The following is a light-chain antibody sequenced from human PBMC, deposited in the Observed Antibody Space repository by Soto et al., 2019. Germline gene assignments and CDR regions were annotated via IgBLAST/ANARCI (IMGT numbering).Light chain of an antibody. V-gene: IGKV4-1*01. Sequence: DIVMTQSPDSLAVSLGERATINCKSSQSVLYSSNNKNYVAWYQQRPGQPPKLLIYWTSIRESGDPDRFSGSGSGTDFTLAISSLQAEDVAVYFCQQYYSPPLTFGGGTRVEIK. J-gene: IGKJ4*01. CDR1: QSVLYSSNNKNY. CDR3: QQYYSPPLT. CDR2: WTS.